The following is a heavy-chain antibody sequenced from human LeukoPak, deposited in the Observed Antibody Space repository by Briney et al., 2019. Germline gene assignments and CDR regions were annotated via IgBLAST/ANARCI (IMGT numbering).Heavy chain of an antibody. J-gene: IGHJ4*02. CDR1: GYSFTSYW. CDR3: ARHLGHSSSWYGGY. V-gene: IGHV5-51*01. CDR2: IYPGDSDT. Sequence: GESLQISCKGSGYSFTSYWIGWVRQLPGKGLEWTGIIYPGDSDTRYSPSFQGQVTMSADKSISTAYLQWSSLKASDTAMYYCARHLGHSSSWYGGYWGQGTLVTVSS. D-gene: IGHD6-13*01.